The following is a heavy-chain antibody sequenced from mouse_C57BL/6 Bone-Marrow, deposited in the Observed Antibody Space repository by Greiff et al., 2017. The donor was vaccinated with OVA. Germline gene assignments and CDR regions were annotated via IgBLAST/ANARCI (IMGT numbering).Heavy chain of an antibody. CDR3: AREGGYYAIDY. CDR2: INPGSGGT. CDR1: GYAFTNYL. Sequence: QVQLKQSGAELVRPGTSVKVSCKASGYAFTNYLIEWVKQRPGQGLEWIGVINPGSGGTNYNEKFKGKATLTADKSSSTAYMQLSSLTSEDSAVYFCAREGGYYAIDYWGQGTSVTVSS. V-gene: IGHV1-54*01. J-gene: IGHJ4*01.